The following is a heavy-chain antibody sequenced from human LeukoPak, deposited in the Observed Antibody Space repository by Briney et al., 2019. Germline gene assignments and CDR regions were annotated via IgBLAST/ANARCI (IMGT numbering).Heavy chain of an antibody. CDR3: ARVIVVVPAALHYFDY. D-gene: IGHD2-2*01. CDR1: GGSISSYY. Sequence: SETLSLTCTVTGGSISSYYWSWIRQPPGKRMEWIGYIYYSGSTNYNPSLKSRVTISVDTSKNQFSLKLSSVTAADAAVYYCARVIVVVPAALHYFDYWGQGTLVTVSS. CDR2: IYYSGST. V-gene: IGHV4-59*01. J-gene: IGHJ4*02.